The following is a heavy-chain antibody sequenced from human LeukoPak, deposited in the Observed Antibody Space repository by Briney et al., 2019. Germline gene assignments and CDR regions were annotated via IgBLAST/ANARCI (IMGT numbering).Heavy chain of an antibody. CDR2: VYTSGST. Sequence: SETLSITCTVSGGSLSSYYWSWIRQPAGKGLEWIGRVYTSGSTNYNPSLKSRVTMSIDTSKNQFSLEVSSVTAADTAVHYCARAPGYCSTTSCEYYYYMDVWGKGTTVTVSS. CDR1: GGSLSSYY. CDR3: ARAPGYCSTTSCEYYYYMDV. D-gene: IGHD2-2*01. J-gene: IGHJ6*03. V-gene: IGHV4-4*07.